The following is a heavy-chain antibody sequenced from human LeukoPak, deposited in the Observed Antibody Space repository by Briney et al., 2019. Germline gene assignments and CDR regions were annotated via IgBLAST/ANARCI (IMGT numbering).Heavy chain of an antibody. J-gene: IGHJ4*02. CDR2: IHYSGST. Sequence: PSETLSLTCTVSGGSISSYYWSWIRQPPGQGLEWIGYIHYSGSTNYNPSLKSRVTISADTSKNQFSLKLSSVTAADTAVYYCARTFWGKYIDYWGQGTLVTVTS. CDR1: GGSISSYY. CDR3: ARTFWGKYIDY. D-gene: IGHD3-16*01. V-gene: IGHV4-59*01.